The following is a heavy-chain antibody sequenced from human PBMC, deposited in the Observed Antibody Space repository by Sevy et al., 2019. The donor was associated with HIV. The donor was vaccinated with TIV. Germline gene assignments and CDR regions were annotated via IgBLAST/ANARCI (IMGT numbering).Heavy chain of an antibody. CDR3: ARAAGGSSSWYGYYYYYMDV. CDR1: GGTFSSYA. CDR2: IIPIFGTA. V-gene: IGHV1-69*13. J-gene: IGHJ6*03. Sequence: ASVKVSCKASGGTFSSYAISWVRQAPGQGLEWMGRIIPIFGTANYAQKFQGRVTITADESTSTAYMELSSLRSEDTADDYGARAAGGSSSWYGYYYYYMDVWGKGTTVTVSS. D-gene: IGHD6-13*01.